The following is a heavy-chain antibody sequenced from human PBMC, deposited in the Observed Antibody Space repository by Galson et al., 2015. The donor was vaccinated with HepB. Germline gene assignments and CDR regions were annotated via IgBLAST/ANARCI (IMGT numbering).Heavy chain of an antibody. V-gene: IGHV3-21*01. CDR1: GFTFSSFS. CDR3: ARADWNYGSVVGAFDY. CDR2: ISSDSKYI. Sequence: SLRLSCAASGFTFSSFSMNWVRQAPGKGLEWVSSISSDSKYILNSDSVRGRFTISRDNAKSSLFLQMNTLRAEDTAVYYCARADWNYGSVVGAFDYWGQGTLVTVSS. J-gene: IGHJ4*02. D-gene: IGHD1-7*01.